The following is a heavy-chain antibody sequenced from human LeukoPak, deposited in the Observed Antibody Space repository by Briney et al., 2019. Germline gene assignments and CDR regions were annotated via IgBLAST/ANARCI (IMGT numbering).Heavy chain of an antibody. Sequence: SVKVSCKASGGTFSSYAISWVRQAPGQGLEWMGGIIPIFGTANYAQKFQGRVTITTDESTSTAYMELSSLRSEDTAVYYCAYLQRELPGAGAFDIWGQGTMVTVSS. D-gene: IGHD1-26*01. V-gene: IGHV1-69*05. CDR1: GGTFSSYA. CDR3: AYLQRELPGAGAFDI. CDR2: IIPIFGTA. J-gene: IGHJ3*02.